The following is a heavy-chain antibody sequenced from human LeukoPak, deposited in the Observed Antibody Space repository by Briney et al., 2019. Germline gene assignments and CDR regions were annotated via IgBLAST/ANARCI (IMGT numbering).Heavy chain of an antibody. Sequence: GGSLRLSCVASEFTFNGYGMHWVRQAPGKGLEWVAVISYDGSNKYYADSVKGRFTISRDSSKNTLYLQMNSLRAEDTAVYYCAKGTSSSCYSAPNYWGQGTLVTVSS. J-gene: IGHJ4*02. V-gene: IGHV3-30*18. CDR3: AKGTSSSCYSAPNY. CDR1: EFTFNGYG. D-gene: IGHD2-15*01. CDR2: ISYDGSNK.